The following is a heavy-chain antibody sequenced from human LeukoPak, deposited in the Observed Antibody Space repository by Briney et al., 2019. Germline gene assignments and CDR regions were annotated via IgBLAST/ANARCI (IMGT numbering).Heavy chain of an antibody. J-gene: IGHJ4*02. CDR3: ARDLGPSSGWYYFDY. CDR1: GFTFSSYS. V-gene: IGHV3-21*01. D-gene: IGHD6-19*01. CDR2: ISSSSSYI. Sequence: GGSLRLSCAASGFTFSSYSMNWVRQAPGKGLEWVSSISSSSSYIYYADSVKGRFTISRDNAKNSLYLQMNSLRAEDTAVYYCARDLGPSSGWYYFDYWGQGTLVTVSS.